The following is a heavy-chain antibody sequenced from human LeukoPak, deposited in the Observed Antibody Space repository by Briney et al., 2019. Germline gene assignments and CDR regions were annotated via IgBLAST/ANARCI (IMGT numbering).Heavy chain of an antibody. CDR1: GFIFSTHW. Sequence: PGGSLRLSCAASGFIFSTHWMNWVRQAPGKGLEWVAIIKGDGTGTLYADSVKGRFTISRDNTKSSLYLQINSLRAEDTAVYYCVGGGGWSPDFWGQGVLVTVSS. D-gene: IGHD6-19*01. CDR3: VGGGGWSPDF. CDR2: IKGDGTGT. J-gene: IGHJ4*02. V-gene: IGHV3-7*01.